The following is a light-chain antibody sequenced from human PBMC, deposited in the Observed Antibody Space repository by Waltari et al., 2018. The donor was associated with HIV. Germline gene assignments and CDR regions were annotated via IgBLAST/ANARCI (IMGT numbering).Light chain of an antibody. CDR2: MNN. V-gene: IGLV1-47*01. Sequence: QSVLTQPPSASGTPGQSVTISCSGSGSNIGSNSVYWYQHLPGTTPKLLIYMNNQRPSGVTERFSGSKSGTSASLAIRGLRSGDEADYYCAAWDDSLSGPVFGGGTKVTVL. CDR3: AAWDDSLSGPV. J-gene: IGLJ3*02. CDR1: GSNIGSNS.